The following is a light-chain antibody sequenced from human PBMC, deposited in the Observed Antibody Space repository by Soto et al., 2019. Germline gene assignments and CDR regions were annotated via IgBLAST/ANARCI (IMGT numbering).Light chain of an antibody. J-gene: IGKJ4*01. CDR1: QGISSY. CDR3: QQYYSYPALT. CDR2: AAS. Sequence: AIRMTQSPSSFSASTGDRVTITCRASQGISSYLAWYQQKPGKAPKLLIYAASTLQSGVPSRFSGSVSGTDFTLTISCLQSEYFATYYCQQYYSYPALTFGGGTKVEIK. V-gene: IGKV1-8*01.